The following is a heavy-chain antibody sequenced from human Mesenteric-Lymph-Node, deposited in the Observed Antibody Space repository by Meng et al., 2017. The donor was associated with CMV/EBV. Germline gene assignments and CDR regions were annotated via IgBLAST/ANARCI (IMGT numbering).Heavy chain of an antibody. CDR2: INYSGRT. CDR1: GGSVSSGDYY. D-gene: IGHD3-3*02. Sequence: CTVSGGSVSSGDYYLNWIRQPPGKGLEWIANINYSGRTNYDPSLKSRVTISLDTSRNHFSLLLSSVTAADTALYYCVRELAGGRFGDWGQGTLVTVSS. V-gene: IGHV4-61*08. J-gene: IGHJ4*02. CDR3: VRELAGGRFGD.